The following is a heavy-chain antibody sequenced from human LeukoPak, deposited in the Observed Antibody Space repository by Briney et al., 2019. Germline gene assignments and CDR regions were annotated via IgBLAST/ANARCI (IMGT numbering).Heavy chain of an antibody. V-gene: IGHV1-8*01. Sequence: ASVKVSCKASGYTFTSYDINWVRQATGQGLEWMGWMNPNSGNTGYAQKFQGRVTMTRNTSISTAYMELSSLRSEDTAVYYCARVPTAMVKNGMDVWGQGTTVTVSS. CDR3: ARVPTAMVKNGMDV. J-gene: IGHJ6*02. CDR1: GYTFTSYD. CDR2: MNPNSGNT. D-gene: IGHD5-18*01.